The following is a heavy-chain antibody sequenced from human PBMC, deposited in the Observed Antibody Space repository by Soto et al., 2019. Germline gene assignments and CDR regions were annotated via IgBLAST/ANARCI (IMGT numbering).Heavy chain of an antibody. CDR3: AHSLIPNWGSRGAFDY. CDR1: GFSLSTSGVG. J-gene: IGHJ4*02. Sequence: QITSKESGPTLVKPTQTLTLTCTFSGFSLSTSGVGVGWIRQPPGKALEWLALIYWDDDKRYSPSLKSRLTITKDTPKNQVVLTMTNMDPVDTATYYCAHSLIPNWGSRGAFDYWGQGTLVTVSS. V-gene: IGHV2-5*02. D-gene: IGHD7-27*01. CDR2: IYWDDDK.